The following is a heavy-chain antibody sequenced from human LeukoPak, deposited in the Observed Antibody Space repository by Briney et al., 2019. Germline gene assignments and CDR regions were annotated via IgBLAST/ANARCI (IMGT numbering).Heavy chain of an antibody. D-gene: IGHD5-12*01. J-gene: IGHJ4*02. CDR3: ARLVDTAMPGRGYSGYDKSNHSDY. V-gene: IGHV4-34*01. Sequence: SETLSLTCAVYGGSFSGYYWSWIRQPPGKGLEWIGEINHSGSTNYNPSLKSRVTISVDTSKNQFSLKLSSVTAADTAVYYCARLVDTAMPGRGYSGYDKSNHSDYWGQGTLVTASS. CDR2: INHSGST. CDR1: GGSFSGYY.